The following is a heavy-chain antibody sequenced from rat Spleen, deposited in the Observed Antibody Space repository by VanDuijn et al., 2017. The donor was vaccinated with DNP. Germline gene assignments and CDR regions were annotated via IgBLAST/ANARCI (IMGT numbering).Heavy chain of an antibody. CDR2: IWSGGST. CDR1: GFSLTSYG. D-gene: IGHD1-6*01. CDR3: AREHILQPFDY. Sequence: QVQLKESGPGLVQPSQTLSLTCTVSGFSLTSYGVHWVRQPPGKGLEWIGAIWSGGSTDGNSALKSRLTISRDSSKSQVFLKMNSLQTEDIGTYYCAREHILQPFDYWGQGVMVTVSS. J-gene: IGHJ2*01. V-gene: IGHV2-30*01.